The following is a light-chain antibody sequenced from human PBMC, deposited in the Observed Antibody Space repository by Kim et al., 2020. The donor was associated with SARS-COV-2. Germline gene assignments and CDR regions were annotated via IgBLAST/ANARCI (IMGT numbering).Light chain of an antibody. CDR3: SSYGTSPFV. CDR1: SSDVGRYNY. V-gene: IGLV2-14*03. J-gene: IGLJ1*01. Sequence: QSALTQPGSVSGSPGQSITISCTGSSSDVGRYNYVSWYQQYPGKAPKLMIYDVTKRPSGVSNRFSGSKSGNTASLTISGLQAEDEADYYCSSYGTSPFVFGTGTKVTVL. CDR2: DVT.